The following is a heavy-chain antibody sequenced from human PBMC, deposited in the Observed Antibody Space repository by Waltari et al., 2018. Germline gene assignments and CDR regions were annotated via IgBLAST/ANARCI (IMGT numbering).Heavy chain of an antibody. Sequence: QVQLVQSGAEVKKPGASVKVSCMASGYTFPAYYIHWVRQAPGHGLEWMGWISPNSGGTNLAQKFQGWVTMTRDTSISTAYMELTRLKSDDTAMYYCASDYGGNSGWNFWGQGTLVSVSS. D-gene: IGHD4-17*01. CDR1: GYTFPAYY. CDR3: ASDYGGNSGWNF. CDR2: ISPNSGGT. V-gene: IGHV1-2*04. J-gene: IGHJ4*02.